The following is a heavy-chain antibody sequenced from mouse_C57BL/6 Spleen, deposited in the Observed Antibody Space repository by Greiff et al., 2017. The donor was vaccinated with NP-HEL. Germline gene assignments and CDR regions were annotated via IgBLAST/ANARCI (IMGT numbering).Heavy chain of an antibody. J-gene: IGHJ3*01. CDR3: ARHKGNSAWFAY. CDR1: GFTFSSYG. V-gene: IGHV5-6*02. D-gene: IGHD2-1*01. Sequence: DVMLVESGGDLVKPGGSLTLSCAASGFTFSSYGMSWVRQTPDKRLEWVATISSGGSYTYYLDSVKGRFTISRDNAKNTLYLQMSSLKSEDTAMYYCARHKGNSAWFAYWGQGTLVTVSA. CDR2: ISSGGSYT.